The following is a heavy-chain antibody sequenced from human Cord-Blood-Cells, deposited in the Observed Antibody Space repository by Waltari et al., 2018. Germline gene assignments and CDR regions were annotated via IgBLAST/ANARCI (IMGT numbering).Heavy chain of an antibody. J-gene: IGHJ2*01. V-gene: IGHV4-38-2*02. CDR3: ARDRITGTTRLYWYFDL. D-gene: IGHD1-20*01. CDR2: IYHSGST. Sequence: QVQLQESGPGLVKPSETLSLTCAVSGYSISSGYYWGWIRKPPGNGLEWIGSIYHSGSTYYNPSLKSRGTISVDTSKNQFSLKLSSVTAADTAVYYCARDRITGTTRLYWYFDLWGRGTLVTVSS. CDR1: GYSISSGYY.